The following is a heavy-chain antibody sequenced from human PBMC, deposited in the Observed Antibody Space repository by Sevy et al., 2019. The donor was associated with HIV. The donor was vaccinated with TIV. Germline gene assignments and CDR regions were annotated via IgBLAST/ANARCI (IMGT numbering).Heavy chain of an antibody. CDR2: ISSSSSYI. V-gene: IGHV3-21*01. J-gene: IGHJ4*02. Sequence: GGSVRLSCAASGFTFSSYSMNWVRQAPGKGLEWVSSISSSSSYIYYADSVKGRFTISRDNAKNSLYLQMNSLRAEDTAVYYCARKLGYCSSTSCPLDYWGQGTLVTVSS. CDR3: ARKLGYCSSTSCPLDY. CDR1: GFTFSSYS. D-gene: IGHD2-2*01.